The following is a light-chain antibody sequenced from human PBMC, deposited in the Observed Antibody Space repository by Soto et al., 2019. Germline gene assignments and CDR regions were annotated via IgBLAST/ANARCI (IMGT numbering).Light chain of an antibody. Sequence: DIQMTQSPPSLSASVGDRVTITCRASQAISNFVAWYQQKPGKAPSLLIYEASTLQSGVPPRFSGRGSGTAFTLTISSLPPEDVATYFCQNYNGAPYAFGQGTKLEIK. CDR3: QNYNGAPYA. CDR1: QAISNF. CDR2: EAS. J-gene: IGKJ2*01. V-gene: IGKV1-27*01.